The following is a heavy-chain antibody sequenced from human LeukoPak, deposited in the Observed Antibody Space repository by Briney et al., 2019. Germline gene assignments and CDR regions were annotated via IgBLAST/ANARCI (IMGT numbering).Heavy chain of an antibody. Sequence: GGSLKLSCSASGFTFSSYAMHWVRQAPGKGLEYVSSISSIGVGTYYADSVKGRFTISRDNSKNTLYLQMSSLRVEDTAVYYCVKDKEGTWGDCWGQGTLVTVSS. D-gene: IGHD3-16*01. CDR3: VKDKEGTWGDC. J-gene: IGHJ4*02. V-gene: IGHV3-64D*06. CDR1: GFTFSSYA. CDR2: ISSIGVGT.